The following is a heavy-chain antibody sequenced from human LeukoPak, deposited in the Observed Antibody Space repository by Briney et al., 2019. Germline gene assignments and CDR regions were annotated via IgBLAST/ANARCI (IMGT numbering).Heavy chain of an antibody. CDR2: IKQDGSEK. V-gene: IGHV3-7*05. CDR3: ASGNGMDV. CDR1: GFTFSTYW. Sequence: GDSLRLSCVDSGFTFSTYWMSWVRQAPGKGLEWVANIKQDGSEKYYADSVKGRFTISRDNAQNSLYLQMNSLGADDTAVYYCASGNGMDVWGQGTTVTVSS. J-gene: IGHJ6*02.